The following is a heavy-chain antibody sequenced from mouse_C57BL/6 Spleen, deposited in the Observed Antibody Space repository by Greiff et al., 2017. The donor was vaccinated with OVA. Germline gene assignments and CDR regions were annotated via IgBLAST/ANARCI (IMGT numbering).Heavy chain of an antibody. CDR3: ARSANYYGSSLFDY. D-gene: IGHD1-1*01. CDR2: IYPSDSET. Sequence: QVQLHQPGAELVRPGSSVKLSCKASGYTFTSYWMDWVKQRPGQGLEWIGNIYPSDSETHYNQKFKDKATLTVDKSSSTAYMQLSSLTSEDSAVYYCARSANYYGSSLFDYWGQGTTLTVSS. V-gene: IGHV1-61*01. J-gene: IGHJ2*01. CDR1: GYTFTSYW.